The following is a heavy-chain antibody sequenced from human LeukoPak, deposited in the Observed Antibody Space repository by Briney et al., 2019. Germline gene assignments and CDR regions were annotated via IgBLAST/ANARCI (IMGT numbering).Heavy chain of an antibody. V-gene: IGHV3-48*04. Sequence: GGSLRLSCAASGFTFSSYTMNWVRQAPGKGLEWVSYISSSGSTIYYADSVKGRFTISRDNAKNSLYLQMNSLRAEDTAVYYCARDFGTPFDYWGQGTLVTVSS. D-gene: IGHD3-3*01. CDR1: GFTFSSYT. CDR2: ISSSGSTI. J-gene: IGHJ4*02. CDR3: ARDFGTPFDY.